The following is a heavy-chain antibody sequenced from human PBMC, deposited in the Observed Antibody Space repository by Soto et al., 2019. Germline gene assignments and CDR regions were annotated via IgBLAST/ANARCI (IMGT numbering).Heavy chain of an antibody. V-gene: IGHV1-58*01. Sequence: SVKVSCKASGFTFTSSAVQWVRQARGQRLEWIGWIGVGSGNRHYAQKFQERVTITRDMSTNTAYMELSSPRSEDTAVYYCAALGVNFDHWGQGTLVTVSS. CDR2: IGVGSGNR. CDR3: AALGVNFDH. CDR1: GFTFTSSA. D-gene: IGHD2-8*01. J-gene: IGHJ4*02.